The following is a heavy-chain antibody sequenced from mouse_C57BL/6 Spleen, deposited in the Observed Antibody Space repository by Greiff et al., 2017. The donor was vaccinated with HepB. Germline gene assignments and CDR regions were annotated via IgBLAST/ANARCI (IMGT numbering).Heavy chain of an antibody. J-gene: IGHJ2*01. CDR3: ARETAQGYFDY. Sequence: EVQGVESGGGLVKPGGSLKLSCAASGFTFSSYTMSWVRQTPEKRLEWVATISGGGGNTYYPDSVKGRFTISRDNAKNTLYLQMSSLRSEDTALYYCARETAQGYFDYWGQGTTLTVSS. CDR1: GFTFSSYT. CDR2: ISGGGGNT. V-gene: IGHV5-9*01. D-gene: IGHD3-2*02.